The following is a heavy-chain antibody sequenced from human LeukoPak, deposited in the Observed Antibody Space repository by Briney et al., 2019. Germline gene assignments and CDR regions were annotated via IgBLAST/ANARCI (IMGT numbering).Heavy chain of an antibody. J-gene: IGHJ5*01. V-gene: IGHV3-43*02. CDR1: GFSFDDYA. CDR3: AGESDSSGWYDS. D-gene: IGHD3-22*01. Sequence: GGSLRLSCAAPGFSFDDYAIHWVRQAPGKGLEWVSLISGDGGSTFYADSVKGRFTISRDNSKNSLYLQMSSLRSDDTALYYCAGESDSSGWYDSWGQGTLVTVSS. CDR2: ISGDGGST.